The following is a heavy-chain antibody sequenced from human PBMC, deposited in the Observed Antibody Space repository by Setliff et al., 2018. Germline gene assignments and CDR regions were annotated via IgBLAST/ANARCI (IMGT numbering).Heavy chain of an antibody. CDR1: GASITTSNSY. Sequence: SETLSLTCTVSGASITTSNSYWGWIRQPPGKGLEWIAHIYYSGNTFYNPSLGSRLTISGDTSKNQFSLKLSAVTAADTAVYYCARRIVGAVDGFDIWGQGTMVTVSS. CDR2: IYYSGNT. D-gene: IGHD1-26*01. V-gene: IGHV4-39*01. CDR3: ARRIVGAVDGFDI. J-gene: IGHJ3*02.